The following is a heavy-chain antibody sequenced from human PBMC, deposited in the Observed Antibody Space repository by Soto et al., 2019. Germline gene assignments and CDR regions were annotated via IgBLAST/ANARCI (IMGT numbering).Heavy chain of an antibody. Sequence: QITLKESGPTLVKPTQTLTLTCTFSGFSLSTSGVGVGWIRQPPGKALEWLALIYWDDDKRYSPSLKTRLSSTEDTSKAQVVVTMTNMDPVDTATYYCARQVRYCSGNGCPNLFAPWGQGTLVTVSS. CDR3: ARQVRYCSGNGCPNLFAP. D-gene: IGHD2-15*01. V-gene: IGHV2-5*02. J-gene: IGHJ5*02. CDR2: IYWDDDK. CDR1: GFSLSTSGVG.